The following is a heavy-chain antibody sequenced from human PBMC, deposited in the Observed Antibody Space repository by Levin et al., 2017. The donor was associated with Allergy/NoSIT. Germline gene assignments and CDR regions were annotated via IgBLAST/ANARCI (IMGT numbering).Heavy chain of an antibody. CDR3: ARTSGWGYPYFDY. CDR2: IFSDDEK. J-gene: IGHJ4*02. D-gene: IGHD6-19*01. CDR1: GFSLSNVRMG. Sequence: SGPTLVKPTETLTLTCTVSGFSLSNVRMGVGWIRQPPGKALGWLAHIFSDDEKSYSTSLKSRLTVSKDTSKSQVILTMTNMDPVDTATYYCARTSGWGYPYFDYWGQGTLVTVSS. V-gene: IGHV2-26*01.